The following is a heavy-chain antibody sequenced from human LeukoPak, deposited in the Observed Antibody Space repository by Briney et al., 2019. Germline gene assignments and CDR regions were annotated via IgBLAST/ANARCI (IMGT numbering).Heavy chain of an antibody. CDR1: GGSVSSGSYY. CDR2: IYYSGST. V-gene: IGHV4-61*01. CDR3: ARADPVRFFDY. J-gene: IGHJ4*02. Sequence: SETLSLTCTVSGGSVSSGSYYWSWIRQPPGKGLEWIGYIYYSGSTNYNPSLKSRVTISVDTSKNQSSLKLSSVTAADTGVYYCARADPVRFFDYWGQGTLVTVSS.